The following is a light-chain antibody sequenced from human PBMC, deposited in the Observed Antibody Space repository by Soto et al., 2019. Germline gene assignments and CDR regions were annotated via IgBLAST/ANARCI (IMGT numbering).Light chain of an antibody. V-gene: IGKV3-15*01. Sequence: EIVMTPSPATLSVSPGERATLSCRASQSVSSYLAWYQQKPGLPPRLLIYDASTRATGIPDRFSGSGSGTDFTLTISSLQSADFAVYYCQQYSNWPPLYTFGRGTKLEIK. CDR2: DAS. J-gene: IGKJ2*01. CDR1: QSVSSY. CDR3: QQYSNWPPLYT.